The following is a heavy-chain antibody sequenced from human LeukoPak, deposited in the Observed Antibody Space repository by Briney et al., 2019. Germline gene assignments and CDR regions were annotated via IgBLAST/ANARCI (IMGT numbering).Heavy chain of an antibody. CDR1: GFTFSSYW. V-gene: IGHV3-7*01. CDR2: IKQDGSEK. CDR3: ARTLGLWFGELLPFDY. D-gene: IGHD3-10*01. Sequence: GGSLRLSCAASGFTFSSYWMSWVRQAPGKGLEWVANIKQDGSEKYYVDSVKGRFTISRDNAKNSLYLQMNSLRAEDTAVYYCARTLGLWFGELLPFDYWGQGTLVTVSS. J-gene: IGHJ4*02.